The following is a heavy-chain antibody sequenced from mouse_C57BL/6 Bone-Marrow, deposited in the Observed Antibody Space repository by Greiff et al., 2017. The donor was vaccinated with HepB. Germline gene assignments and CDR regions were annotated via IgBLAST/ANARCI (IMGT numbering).Heavy chain of an antibody. V-gene: IGHV5-9-1*02. D-gene: IGHD2-1*01. CDR2: ISSGGDYI. J-gene: IGHJ3*01. Sequence: EVNVVESGEGLVKPGGSLKLSCAASGFTFSSYAMSWVRQTPEKRLEWVAYISSGGDYIYYADTVKGRFTISRDNARNTLYLQMSSLKSEDTAMYYCTRADYGNYLAWFAYWGQGTLVTVSA. CDR3: TRADYGNYLAWFAY. CDR1: GFTFSSYA.